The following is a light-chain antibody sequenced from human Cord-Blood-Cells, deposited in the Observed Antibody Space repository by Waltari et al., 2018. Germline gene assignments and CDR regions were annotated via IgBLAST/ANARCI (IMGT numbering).Light chain of an antibody. Sequence: DIVMTQTPGSLAVSLGERATINCKSSQSVLYRSNTENDLAWYQHKPGQPPKLHIYWASTRYSGVPDRFRGSGSVTDVTLTISSLHAGDVAVYDFQHDYRTPRTFGQGTRLESK. J-gene: IGKJ5*01. V-gene: IGKV4-1*01. CDR1: QSVLYRSNTEND. CDR2: WAS. CDR3: QHDYRTPRT.